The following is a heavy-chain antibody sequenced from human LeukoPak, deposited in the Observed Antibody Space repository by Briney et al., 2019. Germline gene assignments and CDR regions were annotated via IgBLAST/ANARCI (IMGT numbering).Heavy chain of an antibody. CDR1: GYSFTSYW. J-gene: IGHJ4*02. Sequence: GESLQISCKGSGYSFTSYWIGWVRQLAGKGLEWMGIIYPGDSDTRYSPSLQGQVTISADKSISTAYLQWSSLKASDTAMYYCASGGSGSLFDFDYWGQGTLVTVSS. CDR3: ASGGSGSLFDFDY. D-gene: IGHD3-10*01. CDR2: IYPGDSDT. V-gene: IGHV5-51*01.